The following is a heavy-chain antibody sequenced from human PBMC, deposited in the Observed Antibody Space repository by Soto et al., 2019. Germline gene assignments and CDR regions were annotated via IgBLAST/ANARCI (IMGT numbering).Heavy chain of an antibody. CDR3: ACKVTNIFSNAFDI. CDR1: GYTFTSYG. Sequence: ASVKVSCKASGYTFTSYGISWVRQAPGQGLEWMGWISAYNGNTNYAQKLQGRVTMTTDTSTSTAYMELRSLRSDETAVYYCACKVTNIFSNAFDIWGQGTMVTVSS. V-gene: IGHV1-18*01. J-gene: IGHJ3*02. D-gene: IGHD2-15*01. CDR2: ISAYNGNT.